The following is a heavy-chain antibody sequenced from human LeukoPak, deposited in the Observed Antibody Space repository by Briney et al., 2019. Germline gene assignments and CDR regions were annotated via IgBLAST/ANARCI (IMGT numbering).Heavy chain of an antibody. CDR2: INPNSGGK. J-gene: IGHJ6*02. V-gene: IGHV1-2*02. CDR3: ARDRLEVVPAASHYYYYGMDV. Sequence: ASVTVSYKASRYTFTDYYMHWVRQAPGQGLEGMGWINPNSGGKKYAQKYQGRVTMTRDTSISTAYMELSRLRSDDTAVYYCARDRLEVVPAASHYYYYGMDVWGQGTTVTVSS. D-gene: IGHD2-2*01. CDR1: RYTFTDYY.